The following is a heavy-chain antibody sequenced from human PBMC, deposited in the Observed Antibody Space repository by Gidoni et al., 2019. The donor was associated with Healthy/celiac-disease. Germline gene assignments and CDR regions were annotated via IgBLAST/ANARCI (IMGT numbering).Heavy chain of an antibody. Sequence: QVQLVESGGGVVQPGRSMRLSCAPFGFTFSSYGMHWVRQAPGKGLEWVAVIWYDGSNKYYADSVKGLFTISRDNSKNTLYLQMNSLRAEDTAVYYCAREGYDSSGYYPMFDYWGQGTLVTVSS. V-gene: IGHV3-33*01. CDR3: AREGYDSSGYYPMFDY. CDR2: IWYDGSNK. D-gene: IGHD3-22*01. J-gene: IGHJ4*02. CDR1: GFTFSSYG.